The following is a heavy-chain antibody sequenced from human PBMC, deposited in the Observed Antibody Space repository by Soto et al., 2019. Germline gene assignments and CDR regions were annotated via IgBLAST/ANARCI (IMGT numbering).Heavy chain of an antibody. CDR1: GFTFSSYG. Sequence: QVQLVESGGGVVQPGRSLRLSCAASGFTFSSYGMHWVRQAPGKGLEWVAVISYDGSNKYYADSVKGRFTISRDNSKNTLYLQMNTLRAEDTAVYYCGRSYGAPPYYYYYGMDVWGKGTTVPVS. CDR2: ISYDGSNK. CDR3: GRSYGAPPYYYYYGMDV. D-gene: IGHD4-17*01. V-gene: IGHV3-30*03. J-gene: IGHJ6*04.